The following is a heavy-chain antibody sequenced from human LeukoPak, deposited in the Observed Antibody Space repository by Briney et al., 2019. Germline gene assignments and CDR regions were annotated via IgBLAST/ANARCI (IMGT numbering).Heavy chain of an antibody. J-gene: IGHJ4*02. D-gene: IGHD3-10*01. V-gene: IGHV4-59*01. CDR1: GGSISSYY. CDR3: ARGRLGGSGSYYNVLDY. CDR2: ISYSGST. Sequence: PSETLSLTCTVSGGSISSYYWRWIRQPPGKGMEWIGYISYSGSTNYNPSLKSRVTISVDTSRNQFSLKLSSVTAADTAVCYCARGRLGGSGSYYNVLDYWGQGTLVTVSS.